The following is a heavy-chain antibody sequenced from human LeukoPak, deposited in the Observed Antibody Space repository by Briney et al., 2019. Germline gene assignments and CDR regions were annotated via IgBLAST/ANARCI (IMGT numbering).Heavy chain of an antibody. CDR1: GGSFSGYY. CDR3: AILGGRGYYYGMDV. CDR2: INHSGST. D-gene: IGHD2-15*01. Sequence: SETLSLTCAVYGGSFSGYYWSWIRQPPGKGLEWIGEINHSGSTNYNPSLKSRVTISVDTSKNQFSLKLSSVTAADTAVYYRAILGGRGYYYGMDVWGQGTTVTVSS. J-gene: IGHJ6*02. V-gene: IGHV4-34*01.